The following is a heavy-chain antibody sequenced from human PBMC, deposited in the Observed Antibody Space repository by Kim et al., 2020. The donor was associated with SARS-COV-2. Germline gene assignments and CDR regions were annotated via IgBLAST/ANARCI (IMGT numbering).Heavy chain of an antibody. CDR2: IGTSGTTA. Sequence: GGSLRRSCEASGINLSDYFMGWIRQAPGKGLEWLANIGTSGTTAEYAASVEGRFTISRDNAKNSLYLQLNNLRVDDTAMYYCARSLGDHDPSGIPWGQGTLVTVSS. V-gene: IGHV3-11*01. CDR3: ARSLGDHDPSGIP. J-gene: IGHJ5*02. CDR1: GINLSDYF. D-gene: IGHD1-1*01.